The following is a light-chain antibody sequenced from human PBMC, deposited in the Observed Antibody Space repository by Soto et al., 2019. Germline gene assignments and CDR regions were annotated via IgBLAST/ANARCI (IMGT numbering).Light chain of an antibody. J-gene: IGKJ4*01. Sequence: AIRMTQSPSSFSASTGDRVTITCRASQTISSWLAWYQQKPGKAPKLLIYKASTLKSGVPSRFSGSGSGTEFTLTISCLQSEDFATYYCQQYYSYPRAFGGGTKVDI. V-gene: IGKV1-8*01. CDR1: QTISSW. CDR2: KAS. CDR3: QQYYSYPRA.